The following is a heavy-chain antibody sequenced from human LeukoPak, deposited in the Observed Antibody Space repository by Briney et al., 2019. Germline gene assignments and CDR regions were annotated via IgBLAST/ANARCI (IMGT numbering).Heavy chain of an antibody. Sequence: GGSLRLSCAASGFTFRSYSMNWVRQAPGKGLEWVSTMSSSSTYIYYADSVKGRFTISRDNAKNSLYLQMNSLRAEDTAVYYCARVMWVAYCGGDCYSDAFDIWGQGTMVTVSS. CDR1: GFTFRSYS. J-gene: IGHJ3*02. D-gene: IGHD2-21*02. CDR3: ARVMWVAYCGGDCYSDAFDI. V-gene: IGHV3-21*01. CDR2: MSSSSTYI.